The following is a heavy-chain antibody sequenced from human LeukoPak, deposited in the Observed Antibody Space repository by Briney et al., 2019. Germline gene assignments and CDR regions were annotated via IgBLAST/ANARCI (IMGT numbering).Heavy chain of an antibody. CDR3: ARRRRGDWYDSSGYYSVAGMDV. D-gene: IGHD3-22*01. Sequence: GRSLRLSCAASGFTFSSYAMHWVRQAPGKGLEWVAVISFDGSNKYYADSVKGRFTLSRDNSKNTLYLQMNSLRAEDTAVYYCARRRRGDWYDSSGYYSVAGMDVWGQGTTVTVSS. CDR1: GFTFSSYA. CDR2: ISFDGSNK. V-gene: IGHV3-30-3*01. J-gene: IGHJ6*02.